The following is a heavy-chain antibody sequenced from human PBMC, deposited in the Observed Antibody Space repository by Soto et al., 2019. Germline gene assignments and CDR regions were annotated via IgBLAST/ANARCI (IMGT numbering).Heavy chain of an antibody. Sequence: QITLKESGPTLVKPKQTLTLSCTFSGFSLSTSGVGVGWIRQPPGKALEWLALIYWDDDKRYSPSLKSRLTITKDTSKIQVVLTMTNMDPVDTATYYCAHRRPRGSREAGSSFDYWGQGTLVTVSS. J-gene: IGHJ4*02. V-gene: IGHV2-5*02. CDR2: IYWDDDK. CDR3: AHRRPRGSREAGSSFDY. D-gene: IGHD6-13*01. CDR1: GFSLSTSGVG.